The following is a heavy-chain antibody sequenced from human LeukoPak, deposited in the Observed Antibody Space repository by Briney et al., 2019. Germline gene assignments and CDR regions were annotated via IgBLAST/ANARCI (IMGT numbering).Heavy chain of an antibody. CDR1: GGSISSSNW. CDR3: ARYCSSTSCYGATFDY. Sequence: SGTLSLTCAVSGGSISSSNWWSWVRQPPGKGLEWIGEIYHSGSTNYNASLKSRVTISVDKSKNQFPLKLSSVTAADTAVYYCARYCSSTSCYGATFDYWGQGTLVTVSS. J-gene: IGHJ4*02. V-gene: IGHV4-4*02. D-gene: IGHD2-2*01. CDR2: IYHSGST.